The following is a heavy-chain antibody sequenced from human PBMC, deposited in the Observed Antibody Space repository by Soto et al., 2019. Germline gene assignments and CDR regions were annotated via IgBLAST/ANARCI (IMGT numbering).Heavy chain of an antibody. Sequence: SGGSLRLSCAASGFTFSSYSMNWVRQAPGKGLEWVSSISSSSYIYYADSVKGRFTISRDNAKNSLYLQMNSLRAEDTAVYYCARDSRGDSSAAYYFDYWGQGTLVTVSS. CDR2: ISSSSYI. CDR1: GFTFSSYS. J-gene: IGHJ4*02. V-gene: IGHV3-21*01. D-gene: IGHD6-25*01. CDR3: ARDSRGDSSAAYYFDY.